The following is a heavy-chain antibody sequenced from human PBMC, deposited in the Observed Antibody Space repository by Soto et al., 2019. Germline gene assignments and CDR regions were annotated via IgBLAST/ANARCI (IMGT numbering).Heavy chain of an antibody. CDR3: ARSGTPTVPRGTGYYYGMDV. CDR1: GGSISGGTYY. D-gene: IGHD4-17*01. V-gene: IGHV4-31*03. CDR2: IYYSGST. J-gene: IGHJ6*02. Sequence: SETLSLTCTVSGGSISGGTYYWGWIRQPPGKGLEWIGNIYYSGSTYYNPSLKSRVTISVDTSKNQFSLKLSSVTAADTAVYYCARSGTPTVPRGTGYYYGMDVWGQGTTVTVSS.